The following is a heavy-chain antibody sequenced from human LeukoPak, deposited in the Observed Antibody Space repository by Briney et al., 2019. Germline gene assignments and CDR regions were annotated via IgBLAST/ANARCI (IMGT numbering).Heavy chain of an antibody. J-gene: IGHJ3*02. CDR3: AKDILTTSWRTGSGYDLLGDAFDI. CDR1: GFTFYDYA. V-gene: IGHV3-9*01. D-gene: IGHD5-12*01. CDR2: ISWNSGSI. Sequence: GRSLRLSCAASGFTFYDYAMHWVRQAPGKGLEGVSGISWNSGSIDYADSVKGRFTISRDNAKNSLYLQMNSLRAEDTALYYCAKDILTTSWRTGSGYDLLGDAFDIWGHGTMVTVSS.